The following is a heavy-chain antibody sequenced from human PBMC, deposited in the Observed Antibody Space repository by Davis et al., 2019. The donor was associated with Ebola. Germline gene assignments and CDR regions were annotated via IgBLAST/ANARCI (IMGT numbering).Heavy chain of an antibody. Sequence: GESLKISCAASGFTFSSYSTNWVRQAPGKGLEWVSTISKTSVYTYYAESVKGRFTISRDNAKNSLYLQMDGLRVEDTAVYYCASGLDYWGQGSLVTVSS. CDR2: ISKTSVYT. J-gene: IGHJ4*02. CDR3: ASGLDY. CDR1: GFTFSSYS. V-gene: IGHV3-21*01.